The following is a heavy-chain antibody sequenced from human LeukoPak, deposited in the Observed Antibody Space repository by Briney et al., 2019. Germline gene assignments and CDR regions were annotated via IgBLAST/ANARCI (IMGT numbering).Heavy chain of an antibody. J-gene: IGHJ4*02. Sequence: WASVKVSCKASGYTFTSYYIHWVRQAPGQGLEWMGWISPESGGTLYAQDFQGRVTMTRDTSISTAYMELSSLRSDDTAVYYCANHRAGQLLRWGQGTLVTVSS. V-gene: IGHV1-2*02. CDR1: GYTFTSYY. CDR2: ISPESGGT. D-gene: IGHD2-15*01. CDR3: ANHRAGQLLR.